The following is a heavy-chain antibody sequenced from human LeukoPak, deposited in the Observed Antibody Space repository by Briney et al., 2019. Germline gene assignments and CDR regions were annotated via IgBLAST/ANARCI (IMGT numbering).Heavy chain of an antibody. CDR1: GGSISSYY. Sequence: KPSETLSLTCTVSGGSISSYYWSWIRQPPGKGLEWIGYIYYSGSTNYNPSLKSRVTISVDTSKNQFSLKLSSVTAADTAVYYCAREAPLRFLEWLFDYWGQGTLVTVSS. V-gene: IGHV4-59*01. J-gene: IGHJ4*02. D-gene: IGHD3-3*01. CDR3: AREAPLRFLEWLFDY. CDR2: IYYSGST.